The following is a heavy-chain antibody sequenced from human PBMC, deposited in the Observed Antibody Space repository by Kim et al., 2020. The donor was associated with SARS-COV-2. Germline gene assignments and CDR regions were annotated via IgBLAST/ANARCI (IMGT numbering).Heavy chain of an antibody. V-gene: IGHV4-4*02. CDR3: AGSYSSSWLKDYYYYYGMDV. J-gene: IGHJ6*02. CDR1: GGSISSSNW. CDR2: IYHSGST. D-gene: IGHD6-13*01. Sequence: SETLSLTCAVSGGSISSSNWWSWVRQPPGKGLEWIGEIYHSGSTNYNPSLKSRVTISVDKSKNQFSLKLSSVTAADTAVYYCAGSYSSSWLKDYYYYYGMDVWGQGTTVTVSS.